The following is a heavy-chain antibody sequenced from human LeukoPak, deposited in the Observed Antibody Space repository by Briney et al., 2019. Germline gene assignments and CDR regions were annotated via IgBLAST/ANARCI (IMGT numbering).Heavy chain of an antibody. CDR1: GYTFTSYG. CDR2: ISAYNGNT. J-gene: IGHJ5*02. V-gene: IGHV1-18*01. D-gene: IGHD3-3*01. Sequence: ASVKVSCKASGYTFTSYGISWVRQAPGQGLEWMGWISAYNGNTNYAQKLQGRVTMTTDTSTSTAYMELRSLRSDDTAVYYCARTSRGSRITIFGVVTTNWFDPWGQGTLVTVSS. CDR3: ARTSRGSRITIFGVVTTNWFDP.